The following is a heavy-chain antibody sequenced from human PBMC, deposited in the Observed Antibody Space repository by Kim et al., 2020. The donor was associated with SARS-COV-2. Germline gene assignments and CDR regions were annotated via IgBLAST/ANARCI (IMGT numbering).Heavy chain of an antibody. CDR2: IYSGGST. J-gene: IGHJ3*02. CDR1: GFTVSSNY. V-gene: IGHV3-53*01. CDR3: ASQNWNYLWGRAFDI. Sequence: GGSLRLSCAASGFTVSSNYMSWVRQAPGKGLEWVSVIYSGGSTYYADSVKGRFTISRDNSKNTLYLQMNSLRAEDTAVYYCASQNWNYLWGRAFDIWGQGTMVTVSS. D-gene: IGHD1-7*01.